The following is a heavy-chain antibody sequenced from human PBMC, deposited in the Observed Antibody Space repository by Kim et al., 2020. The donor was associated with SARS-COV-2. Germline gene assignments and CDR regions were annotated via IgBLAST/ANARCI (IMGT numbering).Heavy chain of an antibody. CDR2: IYYSGST. V-gene: IGHV4-39*01. CDR1: GGSISSSSYY. J-gene: IGHJ6*02. D-gene: IGHD6-19*01. CDR3: ARHLDSSGWSSTYYYYYGMDV. Sequence: SETLSLTCTVSGGSISSSSYYWGWIRQPPGKGLEWIGSIYYSGSTYYNPSLKSRVTISVDTSKNQFSLKLSSVTAADTAVYYCARHLDSSGWSSTYYYYYGMDVWGQGTTVTVSS.